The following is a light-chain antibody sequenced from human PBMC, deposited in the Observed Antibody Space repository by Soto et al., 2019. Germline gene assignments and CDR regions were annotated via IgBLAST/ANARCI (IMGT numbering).Light chain of an antibody. CDR3: QQYTNTNNPWM. V-gene: IGKV1-5*01. CDR2: DAS. J-gene: IGKJ1*01. Sequence: DIQVTQSPPTLSASLGDRVTITCXAIQTISTWMAWYQQKPGKAPKLLVYDASTLQSGVASRFSGSGSGTEFTLIISGLQPDDSATYYCQQYTNTNNPWMFGQGTKVDIK. CDR1: QTISTW.